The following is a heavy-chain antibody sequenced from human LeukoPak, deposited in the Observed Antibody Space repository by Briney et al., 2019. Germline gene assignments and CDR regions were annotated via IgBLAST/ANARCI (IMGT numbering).Heavy chain of an antibody. V-gene: IGHV3-7*03. D-gene: IGHD5-24*01. CDR3: AKEGRSLQTY. J-gene: IGHJ4*02. CDR1: GFMFSSNW. Sequence: GGSLRPSCAASGFMFSSNWMSWVRLAPGKGLEWVANIKEDGTETYYVDSVKGRFTISRDSAKNSLYLQMNSLRVEDTAVYYCAKEGRSLQTYWGQGTLVTVSS. CDR2: IKEDGTET.